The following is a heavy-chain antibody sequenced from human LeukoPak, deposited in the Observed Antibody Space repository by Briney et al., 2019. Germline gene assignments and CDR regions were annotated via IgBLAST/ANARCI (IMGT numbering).Heavy chain of an antibody. CDR1: GGSISSSSYY. Sequence: SETLSLTCTVAGGSISSSSYYWGWTRQPPGKGLEWIGSIYYSGSTYYNPSLKCRVTISEDTSKNQFSLKLSSVTAADTAVYYCARQEGYTLTTTYYYYYMDVWGKGTTVTVSS. CDR2: IYYSGST. D-gene: IGHD4-11*01. CDR3: ARQEGYTLTTTYYYYYMDV. J-gene: IGHJ6*03. V-gene: IGHV4-39*01.